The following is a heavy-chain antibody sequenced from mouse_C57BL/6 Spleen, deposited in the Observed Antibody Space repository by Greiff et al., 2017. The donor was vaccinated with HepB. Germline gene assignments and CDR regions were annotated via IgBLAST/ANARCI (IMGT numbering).Heavy chain of an antibody. J-gene: IGHJ2*01. V-gene: IGHV1-50*01. D-gene: IGHD1-1*01. CDR1: GYTFTSYW. Sequence: VQLQQPGAELVKPGASVKLSCKASGYTFTSYWMQWVKQRPGQGLEWIGEIDPSDSYTNYNQKFKGKATLTVDTYSSTAYMQLSSLTSEDAAVYYCARDYYGSPLYDYDYWGQGTTLTVSS. CDR2: IDPSDSYT. CDR3: ARDYYGSPLYDYDY.